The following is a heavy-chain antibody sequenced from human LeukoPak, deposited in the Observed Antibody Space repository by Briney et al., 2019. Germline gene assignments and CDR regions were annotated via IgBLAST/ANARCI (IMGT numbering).Heavy chain of an antibody. D-gene: IGHD3-10*01. V-gene: IGHV3-49*03. CDR3: TGDSGSFAEGFCDY. J-gene: IGHJ4*02. CDR2: IRSKPYGRTT. Sequence: GGSLRLSCATSTFTFGDYGMSWFRQAPGKGLEWVAFIRSKPYGRTTEYAASVRGRFTISRDDSKSIAYLQMNSLKTEDTAIYYCTGDSGSFAEGFCDYWGQGTLVTVSS. CDR1: TFTFGDYG.